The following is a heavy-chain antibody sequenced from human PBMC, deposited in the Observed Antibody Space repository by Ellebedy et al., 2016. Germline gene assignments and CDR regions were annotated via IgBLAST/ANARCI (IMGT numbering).Heavy chain of an antibody. CDR2: IIPILGIA. D-gene: IGHD2/OR15-2a*01. CDR3: ARGETENFDY. Sequence: SVKVSCXASGGTFSSYAISWVRQAPGQGLEWMGRIIPILGIANYAQKFQGWVTMTRDTSISTAYMELSRLRSDDTAVYYCARGETENFDYWGQGTLVTVSS. V-gene: IGHV1-69*04. CDR1: GGTFSSYA. J-gene: IGHJ4*02.